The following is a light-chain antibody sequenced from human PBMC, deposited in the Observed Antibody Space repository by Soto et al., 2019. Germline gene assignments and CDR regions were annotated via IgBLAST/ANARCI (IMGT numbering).Light chain of an antibody. CDR3: GSWDSSLSAYV. Sequence: QSLLTRQHSLSPAPRHKFPYSCYERSSNIECISVSWYRQFPGTAPKLLIYDDVKRPSVIPDCYSGSKTGTSATLGFAGFQSGDVADYYCGSWDSSLSAYVFGTGTKVT. CDR1: SSNIECIS. J-gene: IGLJ1*01. V-gene: IGLV1-51*01. CDR2: DDV.